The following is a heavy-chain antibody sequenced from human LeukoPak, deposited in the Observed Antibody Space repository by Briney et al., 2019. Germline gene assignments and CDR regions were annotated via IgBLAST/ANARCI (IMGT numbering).Heavy chain of an antibody. CDR2: ISGSGGST. CDR1: GFTFSSYG. CDR3: AINGGGDSGYGNFDY. V-gene: IGHV3-23*01. D-gene: IGHD5-12*01. Sequence: GGSLRLSCAASGFTFSSYGMSWVRQAPGKGLEWVSAISGSGGSTYYADSMKGRFTISRDNSKNTLYLQMNSLRAEDTAFYYCAINGGGDSGYGNFDYWGQGTLVTVSS. J-gene: IGHJ4*02.